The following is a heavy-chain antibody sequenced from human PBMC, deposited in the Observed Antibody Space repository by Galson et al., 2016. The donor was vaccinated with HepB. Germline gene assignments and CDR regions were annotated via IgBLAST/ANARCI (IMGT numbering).Heavy chain of an antibody. D-gene: IGHD5-18*01. V-gene: IGHV4-39*01. CDR2: INYSGST. J-gene: IGHJ6*02. CDR1: GAYVSSSSSFF. CDR3: ARNRGYSSLDV. Sequence: ETLSLTCTVSGAYVSSSSSFFLGWIRQPPGKGLEWIGSINYSGSTYYNPSLKSRVTISVDTSKNQISLKLNSVTAADTAAYYCARNRGYSSLDVWGQGTTVTVSS.